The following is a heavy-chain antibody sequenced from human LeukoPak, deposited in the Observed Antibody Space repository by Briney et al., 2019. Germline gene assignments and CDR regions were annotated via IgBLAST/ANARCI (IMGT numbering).Heavy chain of an antibody. CDR3: AREAYYYGSGFDY. V-gene: IGHV3-53*01. J-gene: IGHJ4*02. D-gene: IGHD3-10*01. CDR1: GFTVSSNY. CDR2: IYSGGST. Sequence: GGSLRLSCAASGFTVSSNYMSWVRQAPGKGLEWVSVIYSGGSTYYADSVTGRFTISRDNSKNTLFLQMNRLRAEYTAVYYCAREAYYYGSGFDYWGQGTLVTVSS.